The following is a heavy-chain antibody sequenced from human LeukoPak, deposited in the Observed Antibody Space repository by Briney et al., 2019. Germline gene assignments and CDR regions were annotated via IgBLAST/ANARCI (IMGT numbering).Heavy chain of an antibody. Sequence: KPSEALSLTCSVSGGSISSYYWSWIRQPPGKGLEWIGYIYTSGSTNYNPSLKSRVTISVDTSKNQFSLKLSAVTAADTAVYYCARHDLYYYYYMDVWGKGTTVTVSS. D-gene: IGHD3-16*01. CDR1: GGSISSYY. J-gene: IGHJ6*03. CDR2: IYTSGST. CDR3: ARHDLYYYYYMDV. V-gene: IGHV4-4*09.